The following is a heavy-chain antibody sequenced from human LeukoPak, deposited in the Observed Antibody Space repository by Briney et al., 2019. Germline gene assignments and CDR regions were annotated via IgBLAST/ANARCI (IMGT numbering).Heavy chain of an antibody. V-gene: IGHV4-34*01. D-gene: IGHD3/OR15-3a*01. CDR3: ARVDWSAVYYYYGMDV. Sequence: PSETLSLTCAGYGGSVSGYDWSWIRQPPGKGLEWIGEINHSGSTNYNPSLNSRVTISVDTSKNQFSLKLSSVTVADTAVYYCARVDWSAVYYYYGMDVWGQGTTVTVFS. CDR2: INHSGST. CDR1: GGSVSGYD. J-gene: IGHJ6*02.